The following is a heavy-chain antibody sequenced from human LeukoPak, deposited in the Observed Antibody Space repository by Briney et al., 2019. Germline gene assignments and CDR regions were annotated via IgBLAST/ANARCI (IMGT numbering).Heavy chain of an antibody. CDR2: ISTSSRHI. D-gene: IGHD5-18*01. Sequence: PGGSLRLSCAVSGFTFSNYAMNWVRQAPGKGLEWVSSISTSSRHIYHADSVKGRFTISRDNAKNSLYLQMNSLRAEDTAVYYCARVGYSYGYADYWGQGTLVTVSS. J-gene: IGHJ4*02. CDR3: ARVGYSYGYADY. CDR1: GFTFSNYA. V-gene: IGHV3-21*01.